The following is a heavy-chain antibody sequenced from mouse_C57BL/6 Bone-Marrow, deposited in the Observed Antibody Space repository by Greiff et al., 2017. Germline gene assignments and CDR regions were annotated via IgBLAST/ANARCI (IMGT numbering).Heavy chain of an antibody. CDR3: TRGPRFAY. J-gene: IGHJ3*01. CDR1: GYTFTDYE. V-gene: IGHV1-15*01. Sequence: QVQLKQSGAELVRPGASVTLSCKASGYTFTDYEMHWVKQTPVHGLEWIGAIDPETGGTAYNQKFKGKAIRAADKSSSTAYMELRSLTSEDSAVYYCTRGPRFAYWGQGTLVTVSA. CDR2: IDPETGGT.